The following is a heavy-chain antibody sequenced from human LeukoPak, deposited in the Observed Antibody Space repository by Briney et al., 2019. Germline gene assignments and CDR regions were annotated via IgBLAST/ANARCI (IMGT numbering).Heavy chain of an antibody. CDR1: GGSISSYY. D-gene: IGHD6-6*01. CDR3: ARGSRSSSSGHFYYHSYMDV. V-gene: IGHV4-59*01. J-gene: IGHJ6*03. CDR2: FYYSGST. Sequence: ASETLSLTCTVSGGSISSYYWNWIRQPPGKGLEWIGFFYYSGSTNIWSTKYNPFLESRVTISVDTSKKQLSLELSSVTAADTAVYYCARGSRSSSSGHFYYHSYMDVWGKGTTVTVSS.